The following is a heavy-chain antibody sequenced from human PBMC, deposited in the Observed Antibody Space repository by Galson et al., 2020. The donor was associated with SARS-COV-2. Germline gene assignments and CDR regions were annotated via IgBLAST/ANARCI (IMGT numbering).Heavy chain of an antibody. J-gene: IGHJ6*02. CDR1: GFPFSTYS. D-gene: IGHD3-16*01. Sequence: NSGGSLRLSCAASGFPFSTYSMNWVRQAPGKGLEWVSSISTSSSYTYYADPVKGRFTISRDNPRNSLYLQMNSLRAEDTAVYYCARVEGILGDGGGGICDGVAFWGQGTTVTVSS. V-gene: IGHV3-21*01. CDR3: ARVEGILGDGGGGICDGVAF. CDR2: ISTSSSYT.